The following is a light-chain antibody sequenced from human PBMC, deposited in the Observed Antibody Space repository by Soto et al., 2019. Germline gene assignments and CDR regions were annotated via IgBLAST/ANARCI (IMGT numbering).Light chain of an antibody. CDR3: QQRYAWPPIT. CDR1: RSVRRY. CDR2: DAS. Sequence: EIVLTQSPATLSLSPGERATLSCRASRSVRRYLAWYQQKPGQAPRLLIYDASNMAAGIPARFSGSGSETDFTLTISNLEPEDFAVYYCQQRYAWPPITFGQGTRLEIK. J-gene: IGKJ5*01. V-gene: IGKV3-11*01.